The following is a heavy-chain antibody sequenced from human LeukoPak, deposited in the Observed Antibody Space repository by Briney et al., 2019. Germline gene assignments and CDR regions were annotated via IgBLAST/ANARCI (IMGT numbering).Heavy chain of an antibody. CDR1: GGSFSSKA. CDR2: INPNSGGT. Sequence: ASVTVSCKASGGSFSSKAISWVRQAPGQGLEWMGWINPNSGGTNYAQKFQGRVTMTRDTSISTAYMELSRLRSDDTAVYYCARGRYGSGSYYNPRFDYWGQGTLVTVSS. D-gene: IGHD3-10*01. J-gene: IGHJ4*02. V-gene: IGHV1-2*02. CDR3: ARGRYGSGSYYNPRFDY.